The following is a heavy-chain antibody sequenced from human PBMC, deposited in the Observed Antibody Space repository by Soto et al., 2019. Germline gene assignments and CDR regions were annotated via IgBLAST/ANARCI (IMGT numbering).Heavy chain of an antibody. CDR3: ARDGWRYDFWSGYYKSVNYYYYGMDV. V-gene: IGHV4-59*01. J-gene: IGHJ6*02. CDR1: GGSISSYY. D-gene: IGHD3-3*01. CDR2: IYYSGST. Sequence: SETLSLTCTVSGGSISSYYWSWIRQPPGKGLEWIGYIYYSGSTNYNPSLKSRVTISVDTSKNQFSLKLSSVTAADTAVYYYARDGWRYDFWSGYYKSVNYYYYGMDVWGQGTTVTVSS.